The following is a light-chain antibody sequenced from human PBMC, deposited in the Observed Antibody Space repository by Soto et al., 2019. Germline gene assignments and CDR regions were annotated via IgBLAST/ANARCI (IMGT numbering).Light chain of an antibody. CDR1: QNIDIN. Sequence: EIVMTQSAATLSVSPGERATLSCMASQNIDINIVWYQQKPGQAPRLLIFRASTRATGIPARFSGSGSGTEFTLTISSLQSEDFAVYYCQQYHHWPPITFGQGTRLEIK. CDR2: RAS. CDR3: QQYHHWPPIT. J-gene: IGKJ5*01. V-gene: IGKV3-15*01.